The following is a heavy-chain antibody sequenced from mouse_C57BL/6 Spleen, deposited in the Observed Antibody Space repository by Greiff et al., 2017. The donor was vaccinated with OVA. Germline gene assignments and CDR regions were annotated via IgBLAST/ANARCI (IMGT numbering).Heavy chain of an antibody. CDR3: TRGEPFAY. CDR2: IDPETGGT. Sequence: QVQLKESGAELVRPGASVTLSCKASGYTFTDYEMHWVKQTPVHGLEWIGAIDPETGGTAYNQKFKGKAILTADKSSSTAYMELRSLTSEDSAVYYCTRGEPFAYWGQGTLVTVSA. CDR1: GYTFTDYE. V-gene: IGHV1-15*01. J-gene: IGHJ3*01.